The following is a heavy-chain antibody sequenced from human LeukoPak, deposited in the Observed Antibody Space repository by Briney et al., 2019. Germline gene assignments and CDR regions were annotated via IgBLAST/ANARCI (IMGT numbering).Heavy chain of an antibody. Sequence: GGSLRLSCAASGFTFSSYAMHWVRQAPGKGLEWVAAISHDGSNKYHADSVKGRFTISRDNSKNTVYLQMNSLRAEDTAVYYCARVRYGELDVWGQGTTVTVSS. J-gene: IGHJ6*02. CDR3: ARVRYGELDV. CDR2: ISHDGSNK. V-gene: IGHV3-30*07. CDR1: GFTFSSYA. D-gene: IGHD4-17*01.